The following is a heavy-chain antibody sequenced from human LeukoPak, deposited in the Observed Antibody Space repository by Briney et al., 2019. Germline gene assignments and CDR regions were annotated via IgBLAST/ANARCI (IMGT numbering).Heavy chain of an antibody. CDR1: GFTFSNDW. D-gene: IGHD1-26*01. Sequence: GGSLRLSCAASGFTFSNDWMHWVRQAPGKGLVWVSRINTDGGTTTYADSVKGRFTISRDNAKNTLYLQMNSLRVEDTAVYYCARGRGGSYHYWGQGTLVTVSS. V-gene: IGHV3-74*01. J-gene: IGHJ4*02. CDR2: INTDGGTT. CDR3: ARGRGGSYHY.